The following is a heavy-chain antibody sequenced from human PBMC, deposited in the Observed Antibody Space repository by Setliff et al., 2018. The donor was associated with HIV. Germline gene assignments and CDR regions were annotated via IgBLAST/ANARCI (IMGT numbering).Heavy chain of an antibody. J-gene: IGHJ3*02. CDR3: ARGGKRAFDI. Sequence: SETLSLTCTVSGGSISSHYWTWIRQPPGKGLEWIGYIYYSGSTNYNPSLKSQVTISIDMSKIHFSLKLSSVSAADTALYYCARGGKRAFDIWGQGAMVTVSS. CDR2: IYYSGST. V-gene: IGHV4-59*11. CDR1: GGSISSHY.